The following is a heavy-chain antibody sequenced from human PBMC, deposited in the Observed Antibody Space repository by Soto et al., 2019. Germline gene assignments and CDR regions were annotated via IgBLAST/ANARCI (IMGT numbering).Heavy chain of an antibody. V-gene: IGHV5-10-1*01. Sequence: GESLKISCTGSGDRFTSYWIVWVRQMPGKGLEWMGRIDPSDSYTDYSPSFQGHVSISADTSISTAYLQWSSLKASDTAMYYCASGVGGDYVDYWGQGTLVTVSS. J-gene: IGHJ4*02. CDR1: GDRFTSYW. D-gene: IGHD3-3*01. CDR2: IDPSDSYT. CDR3: ASGVGGDYVDY.